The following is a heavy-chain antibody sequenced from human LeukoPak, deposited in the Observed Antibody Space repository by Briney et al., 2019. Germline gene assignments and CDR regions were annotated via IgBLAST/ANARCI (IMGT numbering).Heavy chain of an antibody. V-gene: IGHV3-7*01. CDR2: IRRDGSVE. CDR1: GFTFSSYW. J-gene: IGHJ3*02. CDR3: ARGSNPQSSGYYFDAFDM. Sequence: PGGSLRPSCAASGFTFSSYWMTWVRQAPGKGLEWVANIRRDGSVEYYVDSVKGRFTISRDNTKNSLYLQMNSLRAEDTAVYYCARGSNPQSSGYYFDAFDMWGQGTMVTVSS. D-gene: IGHD3-22*01.